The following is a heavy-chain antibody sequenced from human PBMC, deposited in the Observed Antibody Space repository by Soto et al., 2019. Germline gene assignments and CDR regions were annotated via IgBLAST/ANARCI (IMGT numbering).Heavy chain of an antibody. J-gene: IGHJ4*02. CDR2: ISAHNGNT. CDR3: ARGRYGDY. D-gene: IGHD1-1*01. Sequence: QVHLVQSGAEVKKPGASVKVSCQGSGYAFTTYGITWVRRAPGQGLEWMGWISAHNGNTNYAHKLQGRVTVTRDTSTTTAYMELRGLRYDATAVYSCARGRYGDYWGQGARVTVSS. CDR1: GYAFTTYG. V-gene: IGHV1-18*01.